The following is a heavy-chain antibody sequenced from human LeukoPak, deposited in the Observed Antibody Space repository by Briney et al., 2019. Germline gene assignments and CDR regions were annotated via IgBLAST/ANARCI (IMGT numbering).Heavy chain of an antibody. V-gene: IGHV1-69*05. J-gene: IGHJ6*02. CDR2: IIPIFGTA. Sequence: AASVKVSCKASGGTFSSYAISWVRQAPGQGLEWMGGIIPIFGTANYAQKFQERVTITRDMSTSTAYMELSSLRSEDTAVYYCARFQGYYGMDVWGQGTTVTVSS. CDR1: GGTFSSYA. CDR3: ARFQGYYGMDV. D-gene: IGHD3-16*01.